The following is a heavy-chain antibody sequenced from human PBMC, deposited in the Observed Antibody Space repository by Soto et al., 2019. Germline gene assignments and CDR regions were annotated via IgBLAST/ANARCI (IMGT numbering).Heavy chain of an antibody. CDR2: INPSGGGT. CDR1: GDTFSSYS. J-gene: IGHJ4*02. CDR3: AREPARGYVDY. V-gene: IGHV1-46*03. Sequence: ASVKVSCKASGDTFSSYSIHWVRQAPGQGLEWMGIINPSGGGTTYAQKFQGSVTMTRDTSTSTVYMELSSLRSEDTTVYYCAREPARGYVDYWGQGTLVTVSS.